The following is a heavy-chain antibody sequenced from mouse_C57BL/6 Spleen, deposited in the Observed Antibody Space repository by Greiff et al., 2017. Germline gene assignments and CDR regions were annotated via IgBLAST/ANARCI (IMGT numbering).Heavy chain of an antibody. CDR3: ARAQATAMDY. Sequence: EVKLMESGPGLVKPSQSLSLTCSVTGYSITSGYYWNWIRQFPGNKLEWMGYISYDGSNNYNPSLKNRISITRDTSKNQFFLKLNSVTTEDTATYYCARAQATAMDYWGQGTSVTVSS. CDR2: ISYDGSN. V-gene: IGHV3-6*01. J-gene: IGHJ4*01. CDR1: GYSITSGYY. D-gene: IGHD3-2*02.